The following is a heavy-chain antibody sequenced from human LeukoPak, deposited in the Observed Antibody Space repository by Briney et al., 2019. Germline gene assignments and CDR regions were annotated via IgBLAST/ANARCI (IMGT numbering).Heavy chain of an antibody. J-gene: IGHJ4*02. D-gene: IGHD3-10*01. V-gene: IGHV4-59*01. CDR3: AREGALWFGESRLFDY. CDR2: IYYSGST. CDR1: GGSISSYY. Sequence: SETLSLTCTVSGGSISSYYWSWIRQPPGKGLEWIGYIYYSGSTNYNPSLKSRVTISVDTSKNQFSLKLSSVTAADTAVYYCAREGALWFGESRLFDYWGQGILVSVSS.